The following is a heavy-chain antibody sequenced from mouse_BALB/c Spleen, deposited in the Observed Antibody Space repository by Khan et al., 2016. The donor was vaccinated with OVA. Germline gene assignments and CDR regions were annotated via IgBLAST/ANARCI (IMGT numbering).Heavy chain of an antibody. J-gene: IGHJ2*01. CDR3: ARTARIKY. CDR1: GYSITSGYG. Sequence: EVQLQESGPGLVKPSQSLSLTCTVTGYSITSGYGWNWIRQFPGNKLEWMGYISYSGSTNYNPYLKSRTSITRDTSKNQFFLQVNSVTTEDTATYYCARTARIKYWGQGTTLTVSS. V-gene: IGHV3-2*02. CDR2: ISYSGST. D-gene: IGHD1-2*01.